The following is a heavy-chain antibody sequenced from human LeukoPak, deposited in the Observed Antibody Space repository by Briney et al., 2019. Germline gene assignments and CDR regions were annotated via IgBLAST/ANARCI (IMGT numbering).Heavy chain of an antibody. D-gene: IGHD3-3*02. CDR1: GFTFSTYW. J-gene: IGHJ3*02. Sequence: GGSLRLSCVASGFTFSTYWMSWVRQAPGKGLEWVANINQDGSDKYYVDSVKGRLTISRDKAKNSLYLQMNSLRVEDTAVYYCASDPFTISAYDAFNIWGQGTVVTVSS. CDR2: INQDGSDK. CDR3: ASDPFTISAYDAFNI. V-gene: IGHV3-7*01.